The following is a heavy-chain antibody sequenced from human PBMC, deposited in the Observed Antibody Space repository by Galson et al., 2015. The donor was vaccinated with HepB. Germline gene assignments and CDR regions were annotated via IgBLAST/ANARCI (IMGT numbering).Heavy chain of an antibody. CDR3: AKLPAWEYDYGDPRAFDI. J-gene: IGHJ3*02. CDR1: DFTVGIND. V-gene: IGHV3-30*02. CDR2: LRYDGNNK. D-gene: IGHD4/OR15-4a*01. Sequence: SLRLSCAASDFTVGINDMHWVRQAPGKGLECVAFLRYDGNNKFYSDSVKGRFTISRDNSKNTLYLQMNGLRAEDTAVYYCAKLPAWEYDYGDPRAFDIWGQGTMVTVSS.